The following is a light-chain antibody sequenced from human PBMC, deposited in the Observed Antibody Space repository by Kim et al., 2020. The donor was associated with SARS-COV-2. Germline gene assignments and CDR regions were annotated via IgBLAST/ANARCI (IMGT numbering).Light chain of an antibody. J-gene: IGLJ3*02. CDR2: TTD. CDR3: SAWDSSLNAWV. V-gene: IGLV10-54*01. Sequence: QTPKLTCTGKSKKIGNPGASWLQQHQGRPPTLLSYTTDRRPSAISEGFSASRSGNTASLTITGLQPEDEADYYCSAWDSSLNAWVFGGGTQLTVL. CDR1: SKKIGNPG.